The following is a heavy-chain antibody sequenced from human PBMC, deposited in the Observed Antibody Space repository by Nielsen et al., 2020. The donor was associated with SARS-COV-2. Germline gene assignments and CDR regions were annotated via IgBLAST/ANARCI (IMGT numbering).Heavy chain of an antibody. Sequence: SLKISCAASGFTFDDYAMHWVRQVPGKGLEWVSGLSWNGGAIVYADSVKGRFTISRDNAKNSLYLQMNSLTEEDTALYYCAKGRSGALSAFDIWGQGTMVTVSS. D-gene: IGHD1-26*01. CDR3: AKGRSGALSAFDI. CDR1: GFTFDDYA. V-gene: IGHV3-9*01. J-gene: IGHJ3*02. CDR2: LSWNGGAI.